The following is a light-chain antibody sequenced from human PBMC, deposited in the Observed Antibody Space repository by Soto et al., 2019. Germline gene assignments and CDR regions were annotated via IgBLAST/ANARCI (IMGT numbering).Light chain of an antibody. V-gene: IGLV2-11*01. CDR3: CSYAGSYTPWV. J-gene: IGLJ3*02. CDR2: EVN. Sequence: QSALTQPRSVSGSPGQSVTISCTGTNSDVGGYNFVSWYQQHPGKAPKFMIYEVNKRPAGVPDRFSGSKSGNTASLTISGLQAEDEADYYCCSYAGSYTPWVFGGGTKLTVL. CDR1: NSDVGGYNF.